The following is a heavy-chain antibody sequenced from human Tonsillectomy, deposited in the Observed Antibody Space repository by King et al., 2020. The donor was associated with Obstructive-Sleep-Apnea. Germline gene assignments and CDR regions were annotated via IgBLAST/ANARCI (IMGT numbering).Heavy chain of an antibody. D-gene: IGHD5-12*01. Sequence: VQLVQSGAEVKKPGASVKVSCKVSGYTLTESSMHWVRQAPGKGLEWMGIFDPEDGETFYAQKFQGRLTMTEDPSTDTAYMELRSLTSEDTALYYCAADSLDFVATRAAFWGQGTLVTVSS. CDR3: AADSLDFVATRAAF. CDR2: FDPEDGET. J-gene: IGHJ4*02. V-gene: IGHV1-24*01. CDR1: GYTLTESS.